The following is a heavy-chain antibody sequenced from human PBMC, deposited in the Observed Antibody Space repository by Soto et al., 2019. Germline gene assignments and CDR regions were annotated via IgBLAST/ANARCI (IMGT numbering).Heavy chain of an antibody. J-gene: IGHJ5*02. V-gene: IGHV3-30*18. Sequence: QVQLVESGGGVVQPGRSLRLSCAASGFTFSSYGMHWVRQAPGKGLEWVAVISYDGSNKYYADSVKGRFNISRDNSKNTLYLQMNSRRAEDTAVYYCAKEKSVVGIGELLGINWFDPWGQGTLVTVSS. CDR2: ISYDGSNK. CDR1: GFTFSSYG. CDR3: AKEKSVVGIGELLGINWFDP. D-gene: IGHD3-10*01.